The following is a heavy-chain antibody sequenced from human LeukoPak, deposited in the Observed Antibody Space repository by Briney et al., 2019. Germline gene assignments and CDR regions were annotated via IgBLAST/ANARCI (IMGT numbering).Heavy chain of an antibody. V-gene: IGHV3-53*01. CDR3: ARVGSGWYQHFDY. D-gene: IGHD6-19*01. Sequence: GGSLRLSCAASGFTVSSNYMSWVRQAPGKGLEWVSVIYSGGSTYYADSVKGRFTISRDNSKNTLYLQMNSLRAEDTAVYYCARVGSGWYQHFDYWGQGTLVTVSS. CDR2: IYSGGST. CDR1: GFTVSSNY. J-gene: IGHJ4*02.